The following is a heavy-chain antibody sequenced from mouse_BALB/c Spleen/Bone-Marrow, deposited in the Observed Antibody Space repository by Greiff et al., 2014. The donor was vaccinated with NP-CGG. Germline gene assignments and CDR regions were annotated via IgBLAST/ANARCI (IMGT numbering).Heavy chain of an antibody. CDR1: GYTFTSYV. Sequence: VQLQQSGPELVKPGASVKMSCKASGYTFTSYVIHWVKQKPGQGLEWIGYINPYNDGTKYNEKFKGKATLTSDKSSSTAYMELSSLTSEDSAVYYFARGGYYGTSLYWYFDVWGAGTTVTVSS. J-gene: IGHJ1*01. CDR3: ARGGYYGTSLYWYFDV. D-gene: IGHD1-1*01. V-gene: IGHV1-14*01. CDR2: INPYNDGT.